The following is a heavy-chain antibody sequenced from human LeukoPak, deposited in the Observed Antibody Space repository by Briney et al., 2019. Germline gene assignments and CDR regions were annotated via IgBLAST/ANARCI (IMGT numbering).Heavy chain of an antibody. V-gene: IGHV4-39*01. D-gene: IGHD3-16*01. CDR2: LYSGGLT. J-gene: IGHJ4*02. Sequence: PSETLSLTCTVSGASISSSDYYWGWIRQPPGKGLEWIGSLYSGGLTYYNPSLKSRVTISVDTSKNQFSLRLSSVSPADTAMYYCGTEKYDESVYHFDNWGQGALVTVSS. CDR1: GASISSSDYY. CDR3: GTEKYDESVYHFDN.